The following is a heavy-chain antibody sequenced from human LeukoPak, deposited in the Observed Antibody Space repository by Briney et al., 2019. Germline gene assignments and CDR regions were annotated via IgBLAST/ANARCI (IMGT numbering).Heavy chain of an antibody. CDR2: ISAYNGKT. CDR3: ARGGTYYPCIDY. CDR1: GYTFTSSY. D-gene: IGHD1-26*01. J-gene: IGHJ4*02. V-gene: IGHV1-18*01. Sequence: ASVKVSCKASGYTFTSSYINWVRQAPGQRLEWMGWISAYNGKTNYAQKFQGRVTMTTDSSTSTAYMDLTSLRSDDTAVYYCARGGTYYPCIDYWGQGTLVTVSS.